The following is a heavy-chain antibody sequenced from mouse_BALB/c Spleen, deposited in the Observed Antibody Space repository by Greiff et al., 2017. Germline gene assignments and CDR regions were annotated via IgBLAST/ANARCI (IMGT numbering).Heavy chain of an antibody. CDR1: GFTFSSYA. Sequence: EVMLVESGGGLVKPGGSLKLSCAASGFTFSSYAMSWVRQTPEKRLEWVASISSGGSTYYPDSVKGRFTISRDNARNILYLQMSSLRSEDTAMYYCARGRYDGFYAMDYWGQGTSVTVSS. CDR2: ISSGGST. V-gene: IGHV5-6-5*01. CDR3: ARGRYDGFYAMDY. D-gene: IGHD2-14*01. J-gene: IGHJ4*01.